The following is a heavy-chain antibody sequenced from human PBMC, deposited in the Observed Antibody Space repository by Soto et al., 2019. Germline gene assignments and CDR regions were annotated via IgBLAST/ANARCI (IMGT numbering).Heavy chain of an antibody. D-gene: IGHD3-9*01. CDR1: GFTFSSYG. V-gene: IGHV3-33*01. J-gene: IGHJ4*02. CDR2: IWYDGSNK. CDR3: ARGYDILTGYIY. Sequence: GGSLRLSCAASGFTFSSYGMHWVRQAPGKGLEWVAVIWYDGSNKYYADSVKGRFTISRDNSKNTLYLQMNSLRAEDTAVYYCARGYDILTGYIYWGQGTLVTVSS.